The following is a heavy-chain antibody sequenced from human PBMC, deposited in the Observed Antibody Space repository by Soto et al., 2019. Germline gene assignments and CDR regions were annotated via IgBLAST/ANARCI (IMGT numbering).Heavy chain of an antibody. CDR1: GGSFSGYY. V-gene: IGHV4-34*01. Sequence: PSETLSLTCAVYGGSFSGYYWSWIRQPPGKGLEWIGEINHSGSTNYNPSLKSRVTMTRDTSISTAYMELSRLRSDDTAVYYCARGSTKPPKSVLDVWGQGTTVTVSS. D-gene: IGHD1-26*01. CDR3: ARGSTKPPKSVLDV. CDR2: INHSGST. J-gene: IGHJ6*02.